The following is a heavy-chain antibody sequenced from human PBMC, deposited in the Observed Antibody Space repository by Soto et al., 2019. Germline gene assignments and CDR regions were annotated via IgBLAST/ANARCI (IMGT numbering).Heavy chain of an antibody. CDR2: ISYDGSNE. CDR1: GFTFSDYG. Sequence: QVQLVESGGGVVQPGRSLRLSCAAYGFTFSDYGMHWVRQAPGKGLEWVAVISYDGSNEYYADSVKGRFTISRDNSKNTLYLQMNSLRPEDTAAYYCAKVVYGDYGPADCWGQGTLVTVSS. V-gene: IGHV3-30*18. J-gene: IGHJ4*02. D-gene: IGHD4-17*01. CDR3: AKVVYGDYGPADC.